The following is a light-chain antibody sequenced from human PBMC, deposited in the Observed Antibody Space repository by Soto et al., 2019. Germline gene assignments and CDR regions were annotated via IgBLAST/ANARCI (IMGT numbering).Light chain of an antibody. J-gene: IGLJ2*01. CDR3: SSYTTSSTVV. CDR1: RSDVGTYNY. Sequence: QSALTQPASVSGSPGQSITISCTGTRSDVGTYNYVSWYQQHPGKAPKLMIYEVTNRPSGVSNRFSGSKSGNTASLTISGLQAEDEADYYCSSYTTSSTVVIGGGTKLTVL. CDR2: EVT. V-gene: IGLV2-14*01.